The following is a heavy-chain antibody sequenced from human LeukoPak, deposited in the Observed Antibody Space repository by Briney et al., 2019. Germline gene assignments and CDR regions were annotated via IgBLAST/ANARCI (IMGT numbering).Heavy chain of an antibody. V-gene: IGHV4-61*02. CDR3: ARGGLSWFGEEDWFDP. CDR2: IYTSGST. CDR1: GGSISSGSYY. Sequence: PSETLSLTCTVSGGSISSGSYYWSWIRQPAGKGLEWIGRIYTSGSTNYNPSLKSRVTISVDTSKNQFSLKLSSVTAAGTAVYYCARGGLSWFGEEDWFDPWGQGTLVTVSS. J-gene: IGHJ5*02. D-gene: IGHD3-10*01.